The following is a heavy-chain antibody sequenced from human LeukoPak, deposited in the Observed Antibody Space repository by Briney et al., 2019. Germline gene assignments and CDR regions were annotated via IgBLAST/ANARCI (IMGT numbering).Heavy chain of an antibody. V-gene: IGHV4-39*07. CDR1: GGSISCGGYY. J-gene: IGHJ1*01. Sequence: AETLSLTCTVSGGSISCGGYYWSWIRQPPGKGLEWIGEINHSGSTNYNPSLKSRVTISVDTSKNQFSLKLSSVTAADTAVYYCARDYDILTGYTSFQGEHWGQGTLVTVSS. D-gene: IGHD3-9*01. CDR2: INHSGST. CDR3: ARDYDILTGYTSFQGEH.